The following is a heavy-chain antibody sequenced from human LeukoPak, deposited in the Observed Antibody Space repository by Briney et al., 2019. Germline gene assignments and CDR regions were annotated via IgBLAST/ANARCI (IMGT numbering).Heavy chain of an antibody. CDR1: GFTFNAYT. CDR3: ARAGSSSWDY. CDR2: INYSSDYI. J-gene: IGHJ4*02. V-gene: IGHV3-21*01. D-gene: IGHD6-13*01. Sequence: PGGSLRLSCAASGFTFNAYTMHWVSQAPGKGLEWVSSINYSSDYIYYADSVKGRFTISRDNAKNSVFLQMNSLRAEDTAVYYCARAGSSSWDYWGQGTLVTVSS.